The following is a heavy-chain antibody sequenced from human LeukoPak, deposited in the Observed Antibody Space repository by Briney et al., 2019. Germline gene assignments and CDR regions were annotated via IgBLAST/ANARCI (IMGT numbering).Heavy chain of an antibody. CDR2: INHSGST. CDR1: GGSFSGYY. V-gene: IGHV4-34*01. D-gene: IGHD5-24*01. Sequence: PSETLSLTCAVYGGSFSGYYWSWIRQPPGKGLEWVGEINHSGSTNYNPSLKSRVTISVDTSKNQFSLKLSSVTAAHTAVYYCARGGMATILDYYMDVWGKGTTVTVSS. J-gene: IGHJ6*03. CDR3: ARGGMATILDYYMDV.